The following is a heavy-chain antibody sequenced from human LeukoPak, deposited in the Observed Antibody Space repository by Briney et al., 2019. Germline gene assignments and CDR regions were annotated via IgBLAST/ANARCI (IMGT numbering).Heavy chain of an antibody. CDR3: AKDHSSRASLYYFDY. Sequence: QPGRSLRLSCAASGFTFSSYGMPWVRQAPGKGLEWVAVISYDGSNKYYADSVKGRFTISRDNSKNTLYLQMNSLRAEDTAVYYCAKDHSSRASLYYFDYWGQGTLVTVSS. D-gene: IGHD6-13*01. CDR2: ISYDGSNK. J-gene: IGHJ4*02. CDR1: GFTFSSYG. V-gene: IGHV3-30*18.